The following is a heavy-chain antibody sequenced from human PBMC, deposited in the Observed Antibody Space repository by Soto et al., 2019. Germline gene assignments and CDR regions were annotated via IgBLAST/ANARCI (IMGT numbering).Heavy chain of an antibody. D-gene: IGHD3-22*01. CDR1: GFTFSSYA. J-gene: IGHJ4*02. Sequence: GGSLRLSCAASGFTFSSYAMHWVRQAPGKGLEWVAVISCDGSNKYYADSVKGRFTISRDNSKNTLYLQMNSLRAEDTAVYYCAREGDRYYYDSSGYFEYWGQGTLVTVS. CDR3: AREGDRYYYDSSGYFEY. V-gene: IGHV3-30-3*01. CDR2: ISCDGSNK.